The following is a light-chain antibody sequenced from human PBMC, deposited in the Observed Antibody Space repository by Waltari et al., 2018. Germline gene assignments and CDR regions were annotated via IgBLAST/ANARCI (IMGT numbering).Light chain of an antibody. J-gene: IGKJ1*01. CDR1: QSVSNNY. Sequence: ETVLTQSPGTLSLFPGEKATLSCRASQSVSNNYLAWYQQKPGQAPRLLIYGASTRATGIPARFNGSGSGTDFTLAISRLEPEDFAVYYCQQYGGSPWTFGRGTKVEIK. V-gene: IGKV3-20*01. CDR2: GAS. CDR3: QQYGGSPWT.